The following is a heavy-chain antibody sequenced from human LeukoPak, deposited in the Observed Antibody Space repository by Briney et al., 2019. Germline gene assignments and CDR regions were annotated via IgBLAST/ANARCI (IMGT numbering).Heavy chain of an antibody. Sequence: PGGSLRLSCAASGFNFASYAMTWVRQAPGKGLEWVSSISGASITPHFADSVKGRFTISRDNAKNSLYLQMNSLRAEDTAVYYCARDLGSGYYDSSGYYSGGVDYWGQGTLVTVSS. D-gene: IGHD3-22*01. J-gene: IGHJ4*02. CDR2: ISGASITP. CDR3: ARDLGSGYYDSSGYYSGGVDY. CDR1: GFNFASYA. V-gene: IGHV3-21*01.